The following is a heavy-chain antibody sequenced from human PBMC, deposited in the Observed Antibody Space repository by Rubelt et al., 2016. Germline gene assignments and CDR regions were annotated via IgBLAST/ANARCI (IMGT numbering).Heavy chain of an antibody. V-gene: IGHV3-23*01. D-gene: IGHD3-22*01. Sequence: EVQLLESGGGLVQPGGSLRLSCAASGFTFTNYAMTWVRQAPGKGLDWVSTINPSGSGTNYADSVKGRFTISRANSRNTLYLQRKSLGAGETAIYYFAKAYDYDSSGHYYSHVDSWGQGTLVTVSS. CDR1: GFTFTNYA. CDR2: INPSGSGT. J-gene: IGHJ4*02. CDR3: AKAYDYDSSGHYYSHVDS.